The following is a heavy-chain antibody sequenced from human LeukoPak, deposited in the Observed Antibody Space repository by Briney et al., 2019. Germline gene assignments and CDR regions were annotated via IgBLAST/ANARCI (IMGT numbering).Heavy chain of an antibody. CDR2: ISSSSTTI. J-gene: IGHJ4*02. Sequence: GGSLRLSCAASGFTFSDYYMSWIRQAPGKGLEWVSYISSSSTTIYYADSVKGRFTISRDNAKKSVLLQMDSLRAEDTAVYYCARSNPYFDTSGPLDCWGQGTLVTVSS. V-gene: IGHV3-11*04. D-gene: IGHD3-22*01. CDR3: ARSNPYFDTSGPLDC. CDR1: GFTFSDYY.